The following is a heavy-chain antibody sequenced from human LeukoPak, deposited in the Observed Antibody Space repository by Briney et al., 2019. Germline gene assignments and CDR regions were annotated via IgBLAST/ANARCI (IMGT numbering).Heavy chain of an antibody. Sequence: EASVKVSCKASGYTFTSYGISWVRQAPGQGLEWMGWTSAYNGNTNYAQKLQGRVTMTTDTSTSTAYMELRSLRSDDTAVYYCARIVLRYFDWSVDAFDIWGQGTMVTVSS. D-gene: IGHD3-9*01. CDR2: TSAYNGNT. CDR3: ARIVLRYFDWSVDAFDI. J-gene: IGHJ3*02. CDR1: GYTFTSYG. V-gene: IGHV1-18*04.